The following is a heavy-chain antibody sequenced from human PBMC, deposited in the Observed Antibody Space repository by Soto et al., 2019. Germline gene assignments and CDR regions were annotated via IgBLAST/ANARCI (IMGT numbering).Heavy chain of an antibody. CDR1: GDSISGGAPF. CDR3: AKLSCTSSTCYFPGWFDP. CDR2: VYYSGSS. V-gene: IGHV4-31*03. Sequence: PSETLSLTCTVSGDSISGGAPFWSWIRQPPGKGLEWIANVYYSGSSYYTPSLKSRLTISVDTTKNQFSLQLKSMTAADTAVYYCAKLSCTSSTCYFPGWFDPWGQGTLVAVSS. D-gene: IGHD2-2*01. J-gene: IGHJ5*02.